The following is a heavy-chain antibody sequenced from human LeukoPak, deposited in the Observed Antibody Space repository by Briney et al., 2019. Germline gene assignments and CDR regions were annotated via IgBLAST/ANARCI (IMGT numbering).Heavy chain of an antibody. Sequence: SVKVSCKASGYTFTSYYMHWVRQAPGQGLEWMGRIIPILGIANYAQKFQGRVTITADKSTSTAYMELSSLRSEDTAVYYCARRLGDGMDVWGQGTTVTVSS. V-gene: IGHV1-69*02. CDR2: IIPILGIA. CDR3: ARRLGDGMDV. J-gene: IGHJ6*02. CDR1: GYTFTSYY. D-gene: IGHD1-26*01.